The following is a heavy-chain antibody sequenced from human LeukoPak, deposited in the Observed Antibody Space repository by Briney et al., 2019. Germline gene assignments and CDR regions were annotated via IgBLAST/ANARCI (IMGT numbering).Heavy chain of an antibody. CDR1: GFTFSSFS. CDR2: INRSGSYI. J-gene: IGHJ4*02. CDR3: ARAVDVYTYGYGY. Sequence: GGSLRLSCAASGFTFSSFSMNWVRQAPGKGLEWVSSINRSGSYIFYADSVKGRFTISRDNTKNSLYLQMNSLRDEDTAVYYCARAVDVYTYGYGYWGQGTLVTVSS. V-gene: IGHV3-21*01. D-gene: IGHD5-18*01.